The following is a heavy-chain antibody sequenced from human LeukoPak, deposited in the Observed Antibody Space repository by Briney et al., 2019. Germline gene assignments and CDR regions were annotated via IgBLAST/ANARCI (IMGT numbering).Heavy chain of an antibody. CDR1: GFTFSTYT. J-gene: IGHJ4*02. V-gene: IGHV3-21*01. D-gene: IGHD1-1*01. CDR2: LSSDRRYI. CDR3: AKDRLWNSFDS. Sequence: GGSLRLSCAASGFTFSTYTMNWVRQAPGKGLEWVSSLSSDRRYIYYADSVKGRFTISRDNAKNSLYLQMNSLRAEDTAVYFCAKDRLWNSFDSWGQGTLVTVSS.